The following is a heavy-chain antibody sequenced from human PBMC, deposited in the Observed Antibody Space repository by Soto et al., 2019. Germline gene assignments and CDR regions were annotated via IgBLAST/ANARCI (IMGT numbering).Heavy chain of an antibody. V-gene: IGHV1-2*04. CDR2: INPTRGGT. J-gene: IGHJ4*02. CDR3: ARGWEYYDILTGYYDPGPYFDY. Sequence: QVQLVQSGAEVKKPGASVKVSCKASGYTFTGYYMHWVRQAPGQGLEWMGWINPTRGGTNYAQKFQGWVNMTRDTSISTAYMELSKLRSDDTAVYYCARGWEYYDILTGYYDPGPYFDYWGQGTLVTVSS. CDR1: GYTFTGYY. D-gene: IGHD3-9*01.